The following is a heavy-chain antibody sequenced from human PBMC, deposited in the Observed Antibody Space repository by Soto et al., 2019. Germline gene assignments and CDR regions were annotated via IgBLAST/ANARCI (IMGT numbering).Heavy chain of an antibody. CDR1: GYTLTELS. Sequence: ASVKVSCKVSGYTLTELSMHWVRQAPGKGLEWMGGFDPEDGETIYAQKFQGRVTMTEDTSTDTAYMELSSLRSEDTAVYYCATGLSSSWYYYYYGMDVWGQGTTVIVSS. J-gene: IGHJ6*02. CDR3: ATGLSSSWYYYYYGMDV. D-gene: IGHD6-13*01. CDR2: FDPEDGET. V-gene: IGHV1-24*01.